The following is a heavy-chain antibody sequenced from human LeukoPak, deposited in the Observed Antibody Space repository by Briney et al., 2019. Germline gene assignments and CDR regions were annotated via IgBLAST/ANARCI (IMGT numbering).Heavy chain of an antibody. CDR3: ARPYGDYETYFDY. J-gene: IGHJ4*02. Sequence: SETLSLTCTVSGGSISSYYWSWIRQPPGKGLEWIGYIYYSGSTNYNPSLKSRVTISVDTSKNQFSLKLSSVTAADTAVYYCARPYGDYETYFDYWGQGTLVTVSS. CDR1: GGSISSYY. V-gene: IGHV4-59*01. D-gene: IGHD4-17*01. CDR2: IYYSGST.